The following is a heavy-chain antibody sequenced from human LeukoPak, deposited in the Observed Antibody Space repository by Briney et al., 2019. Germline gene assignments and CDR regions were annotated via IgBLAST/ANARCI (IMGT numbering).Heavy chain of an antibody. V-gene: IGHV3-23*01. CDR2: ISGSGGST. J-gene: IGHJ4*02. Sequence: GGSLRLSCAASGFTFSSYAMSWVRQAPGKGLEWVSAISGSGGSTYYADSVKGRFTISRDTSKNTLYPQMNSLGVDDTATYYCVKDAPLSYDSLTGYGPPHPDSWGQGTLVIVAS. CDR3: VKDAPLSYDSLTGYGPPHPDS. D-gene: IGHD3-9*01. CDR1: GFTFSSYA.